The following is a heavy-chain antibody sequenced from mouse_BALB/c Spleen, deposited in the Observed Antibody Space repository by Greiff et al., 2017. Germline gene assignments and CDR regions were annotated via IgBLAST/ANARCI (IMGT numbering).Heavy chain of an antibody. CDR1: GFTFSSFG. V-gene: IGHV5-17*02. D-gene: IGHD4-1*01. Sequence: EVKLVESGGGLVQPGGSRKLSCAASGFTFSSFGMHWVRQAPEKGLEWVAYISSGSSTIYYADTVKGRFTISRDNPKNTLFLQMTSLRSEDTAMYYCARANWDGRTMDYWGQGTSVTVSS. J-gene: IGHJ4*01. CDR3: ARANWDGRTMDY. CDR2: ISSGSSTI.